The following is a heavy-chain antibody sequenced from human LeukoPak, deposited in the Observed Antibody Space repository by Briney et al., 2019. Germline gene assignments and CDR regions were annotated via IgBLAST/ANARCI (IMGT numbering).Heavy chain of an antibody. CDR1: GFAFSNYA. Sequence: GGSLRLSCAASGFAFSNYAIHWVRQAPGKGLAWVAVISYDGSNRYYGDSVKGRFTISRDNSKNTLYLQVNSLRVEDTAVYYCARERIAATGTGWFDPWGQGTLVTVSS. CDR2: ISYDGSNR. J-gene: IGHJ5*02. D-gene: IGHD6-13*01. CDR3: ARERIAATGTGWFDP. V-gene: IGHV3-30*04.